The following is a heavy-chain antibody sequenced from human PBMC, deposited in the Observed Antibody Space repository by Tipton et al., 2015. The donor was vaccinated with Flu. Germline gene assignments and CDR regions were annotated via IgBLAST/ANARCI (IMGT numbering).Heavy chain of an antibody. J-gene: IGHJ4*02. Sequence: GLVKPSQTLSLTCTVSGGSISSGSSYWSWIRQPAGKGLEWIGRMYTSGSTKYNPSLKSRVTISADTSKNQFSLILSSVTAADTAVYYCARETTYHPNLIAVAGIFDYWGQGTLVAVSS. CDR2: MYTSGST. CDR1: GGSISSGSSY. CDR3: ARETTYHPNLIAVAGIFDY. D-gene: IGHD6-19*01. V-gene: IGHV4-61*02.